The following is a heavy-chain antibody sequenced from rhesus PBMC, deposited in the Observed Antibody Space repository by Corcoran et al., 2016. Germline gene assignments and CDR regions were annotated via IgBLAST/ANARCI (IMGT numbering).Heavy chain of an antibody. CDR1: GGSISSSYYY. J-gene: IGHJ6*01. CDR2: ISYSGST. V-gene: IGHV4-122*02. Sequence: QVQLQESGPGLVKPSETLSLTCAVSGGSISSSYYYWSWIRQAPGKGLEWVGYISYSGSTSHTPSLKSRVTISRDTAQNHFSLKLSSVTAADTAVYYCARDWHDCSGTYCPYGLDSWGQGVVVTVSS. CDR3: ARDWHDCSGTYCPYGLDS. D-gene: IGHD2-15*01.